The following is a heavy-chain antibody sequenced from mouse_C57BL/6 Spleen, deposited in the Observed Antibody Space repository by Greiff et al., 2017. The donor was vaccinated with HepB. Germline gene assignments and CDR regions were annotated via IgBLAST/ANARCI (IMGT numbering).Heavy chain of an antibody. V-gene: IGHV5-6*01. CDR3: ARAYYYGSKGYAMDY. J-gene: IGHJ4*01. CDR1: GFTFSSYG. Sequence: EVKLMESGGDLVKPGGSLKLSCAASGFTFSSYGMSWVRQTPDKRLEWVATISSGGSYTYYPDSVKGRFTISRDNAKNTLYLQMSSLKSEDTAMYYCARAYYYGSKGYAMDYWGQGTSVTVSS. CDR2: ISSGGSYT. D-gene: IGHD1-1*01.